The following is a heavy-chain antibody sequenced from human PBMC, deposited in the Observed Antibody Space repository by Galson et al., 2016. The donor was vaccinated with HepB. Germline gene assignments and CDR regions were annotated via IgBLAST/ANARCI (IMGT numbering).Heavy chain of an antibody. CDR3: ARMPFRSWFDP. CDR2: MYYSGGT. CDR1: GGSVSGYY. J-gene: IGHJ5*02. Sequence: SETLSLTCTVSGGSVSGYYWSWIRQPPGKGLEWIGYMYYSGGTNYNPSLKSRVIISVDTSKNQFSLKLNSVTAADTAVYHCARMPFRSWFDPWGQGTLVTLSS. D-gene: IGHD2-2*01. V-gene: IGHV4-59*02.